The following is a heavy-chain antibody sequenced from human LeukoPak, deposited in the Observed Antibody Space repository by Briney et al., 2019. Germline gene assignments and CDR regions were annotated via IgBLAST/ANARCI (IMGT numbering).Heavy chain of an antibody. V-gene: IGHV3-21*01. CDR1: GFTFSSYS. D-gene: IGHD1-26*01. J-gene: IGHJ5*02. CDR2: ISSSSSYI. CDR3: AREVGAGFDP. Sequence: GGSLRLSCAASGFTFSSYSMNWVRQAPGKGLEWVSSISSSSSYIYYADSVKGRFTISGDNAKNSLYLQMNSLRAEDTAVYYCAREVGAGFDPWGQGTLVTVSS.